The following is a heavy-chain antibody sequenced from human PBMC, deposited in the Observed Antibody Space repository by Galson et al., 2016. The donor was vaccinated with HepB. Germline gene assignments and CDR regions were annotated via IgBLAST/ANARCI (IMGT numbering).Heavy chain of an antibody. CDR3: ARHSITIFGMVTYAFDI. CDR2: IDPRDSYI. Sequence: QSGAEVKKPGESLRISCKGSGYTFSNYWISWVRQMPGKGLEWMGRIDPRDSYINSSPSLQGHVTISVDKSISTAYLQWSSLKATDTAMYYCARHSITIFGMVTYAFDIWGQWTMVTVSS. J-gene: IGHJ3*02. CDR1: GYTFSNYW. V-gene: IGHV5-10-1*01. D-gene: IGHD3-3*01.